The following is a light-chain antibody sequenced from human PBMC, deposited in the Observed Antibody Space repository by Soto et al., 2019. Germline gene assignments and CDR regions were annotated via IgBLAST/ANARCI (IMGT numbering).Light chain of an antibody. Sequence: IQLTQSPSSLSASIGDRVTITCRASQDINSYLAWYQQKPGKAPKLLIYAASSLQSGVPSRFSGSGSGTDFTLTISSLQPEDFATYYCQQSYSTPTFGGGTKVDIK. CDR3: QQSYSTPT. CDR2: AAS. V-gene: IGKV1-39*01. CDR1: QDINSY. J-gene: IGKJ4*01.